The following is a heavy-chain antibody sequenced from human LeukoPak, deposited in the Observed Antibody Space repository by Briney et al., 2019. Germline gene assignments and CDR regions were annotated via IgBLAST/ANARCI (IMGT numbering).Heavy chain of an antibody. V-gene: IGHV4-4*07. J-gene: IGHJ6*03. CDR1: GGSISSYY. Sequence: SETLSLTCTVSGGSISSYYWSWIRQPAGKGLEWIGRIYTSGSTNYNPSLKSRVTISVDTSKNQFSLKLSSVTAADTAVYYCASERSDVLRFLEWLSPGYYMDVWGKGTTVTVSS. CDR2: IYTSGST. CDR3: ASERSDVLRFLEWLSPGYYMDV. D-gene: IGHD3-3*01.